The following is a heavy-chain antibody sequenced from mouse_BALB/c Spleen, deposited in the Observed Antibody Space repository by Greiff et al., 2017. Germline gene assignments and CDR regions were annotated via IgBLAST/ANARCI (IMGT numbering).Heavy chain of an antibody. V-gene: IGHV1-62-2*01. Sequence: QVQLKESGAELVKPGASVKLSCKASGYTFTEYIIHWVKQRSGQGLEWIGWFYPGSGSIKYNEKFKDKATLTADKSSSTVYMELSRLTSEDSAVYFCARHKEAYYSNYVYFDVWGAGTTVTVAS. D-gene: IGHD2-5*01. CDR1: GYTFTEYI. CDR2: FYPGSGSI. J-gene: IGHJ1*01. CDR3: ARHKEAYYSNYVYFDV.